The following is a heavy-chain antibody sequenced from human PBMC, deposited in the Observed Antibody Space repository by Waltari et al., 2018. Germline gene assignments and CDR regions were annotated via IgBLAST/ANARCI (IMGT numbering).Heavy chain of an antibody. J-gene: IGHJ4*02. D-gene: IGHD3-22*01. V-gene: IGHV4-39*01. Sequence: QLQLQESGPGLAQPSETLSLSCTVSGVSISSGSYYWGWIRQPPGKGLEWIGSIYSSGSTFYNPSLRSRVTISVDTSTNQFSLKLNSVTAADTAVYYCARHFTPSSDDSSGYPDYWGQGTLVTVSS. CDR3: ARHFTPSSDDSSGYPDY. CDR1: GVSISSGSYY. CDR2: IYSSGST.